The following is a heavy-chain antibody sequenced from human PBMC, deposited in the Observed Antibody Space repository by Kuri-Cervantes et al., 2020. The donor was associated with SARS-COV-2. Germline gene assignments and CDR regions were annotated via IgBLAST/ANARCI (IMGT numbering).Heavy chain of an antibody. J-gene: IGHJ5*02. CDR3: ARDRKDIVVVPAAVLDP. CDR1: GFTFSSYA. CDR2: ISSNGGST. Sequence: GGSLRLSCSASGFTFSSYATHWVRQAPGKGLEYVSAISSNGGSTYYADSVKGRFTISRDNSKNTLYLQMNSLRAEDTAVYYCARDRKDIVVVPAAVLDPWGQGTLVTVSS. D-gene: IGHD2-2*01. V-gene: IGHV3-64*04.